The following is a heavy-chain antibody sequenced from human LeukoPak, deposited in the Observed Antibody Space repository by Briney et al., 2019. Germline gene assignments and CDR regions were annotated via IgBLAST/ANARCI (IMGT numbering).Heavy chain of an antibody. CDR3: ARGAPGYSIQFDP. V-gene: IGHV4-59*01. CDR1: GGSISDYY. D-gene: IGHD6-13*01. J-gene: IGHJ5*02. CDR2: IYYSGNT. Sequence: SETLSLTCTISGGSISDYYWSWIRQPPGKGLEWIGYIYYSGNTNYNPSLQSRVTISVDTSMNQFSLKLSSVTAADTAVYYCARGAPGYSIQFDPWGQGTLVTVSS.